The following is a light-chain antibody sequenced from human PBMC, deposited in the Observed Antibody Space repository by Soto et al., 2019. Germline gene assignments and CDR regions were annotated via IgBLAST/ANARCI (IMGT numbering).Light chain of an antibody. Sequence: EIVLTQSPGTLSLSPGERATLSCRASQSISSSNLVWYQHKPGQAPRILIYGSPSRATGIPDRFSGSGSGTAVTLTSGSREPEDFEVYFCHQCGVSLPFGQGTNVETK. CDR2: GSP. CDR1: QSISSSN. V-gene: IGKV3-20*01. CDR3: HQCGVSLP. J-gene: IGKJ1*01.